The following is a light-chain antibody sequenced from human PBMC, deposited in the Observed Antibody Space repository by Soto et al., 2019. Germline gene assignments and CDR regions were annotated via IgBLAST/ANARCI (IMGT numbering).Light chain of an antibody. CDR2: KAS. V-gene: IGKV1-5*03. CDR1: QSVSTY. CDR3: QQYNSYPT. Sequence: DIQMTQSPSSLSASVGDRVTITFRASQSVSTYLNWYQQKPGKAPKLLIYKASSLESGVPSRFSGSGSGTEFTLTISSLQPDDFATYYCQQYNSYPTFGGGTKVDIK. J-gene: IGKJ4*01.